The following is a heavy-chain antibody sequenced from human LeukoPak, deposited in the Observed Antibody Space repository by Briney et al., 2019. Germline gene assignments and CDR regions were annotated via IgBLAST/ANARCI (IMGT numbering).Heavy chain of an antibody. CDR1: GYTFTSYG. V-gene: IGHV1-69*05. D-gene: IGHD3-3*01. Sequence: ASVKVSCKASGYTFTSYGISWVRQAPGQGLEWMGRIIPIFGTANYAQKFQGRVTITTDESTSTAYMELSSLRSEDTAVYYCALTLNYDFWSGYDYWGQGTLVTVSS. CDR3: ALTLNYDFWSGYDY. CDR2: IIPIFGTA. J-gene: IGHJ4*02.